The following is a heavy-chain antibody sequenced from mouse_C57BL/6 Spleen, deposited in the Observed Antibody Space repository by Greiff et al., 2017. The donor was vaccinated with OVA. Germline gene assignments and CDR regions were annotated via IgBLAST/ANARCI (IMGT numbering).Heavy chain of an antibody. CDR3: AGDYDDGFAY. D-gene: IGHD2-4*01. V-gene: IGHV1-82*01. J-gene: IGHJ3*01. Sequence: QVQLQQSGPELVKPGASVKISCKASGYAFSSSWMNWVKQRPGKGLEWIGRIYPGDGDTNYKGKFKGKATLTADKSSSTAYMQLSSLTSEDSAVYFCAGDYDDGFAYWGQGTLVTVSA. CDR2: IYPGDGDT. CDR1: GYAFSSSW.